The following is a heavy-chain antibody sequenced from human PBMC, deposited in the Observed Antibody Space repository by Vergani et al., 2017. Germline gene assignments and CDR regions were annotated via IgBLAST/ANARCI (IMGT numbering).Heavy chain of an antibody. CDR1: GFTFSSYA. J-gene: IGHJ4*02. CDR2: ISCSGGST. V-gene: IGHV3-23*04. Sequence: EVQLVESGGGVVRPGGSLRLSCAASGFTFSSYAMSWVRQAPGKGLEWVSAISCSGGSTYYADSVKGRFTISRDNSKNTLYLQMNSLRAEDTAVYYCAKDLFSSSSLFFDYWGQGTLVTVSS. CDR3: AKDLFSSSSLFFDY. D-gene: IGHD6-6*01.